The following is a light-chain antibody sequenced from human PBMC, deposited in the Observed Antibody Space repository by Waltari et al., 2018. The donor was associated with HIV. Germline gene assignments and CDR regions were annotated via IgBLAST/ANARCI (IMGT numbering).Light chain of an antibody. Sequence: QAVVTQEPSLSVSPGKTITLTCGLTSASASTSFFPRWYQLTPGQPPRSLLYNADVRSSGVPDRFSGSIVGNKAALTITGAQAKDESVYYCELYVRSGRVFGGGTRLTVL. V-gene: IGLV8-61*01. CDR3: ELYVRSGRV. CDR2: NAD. J-gene: IGLJ2*01. CDR1: SASASTSFF.